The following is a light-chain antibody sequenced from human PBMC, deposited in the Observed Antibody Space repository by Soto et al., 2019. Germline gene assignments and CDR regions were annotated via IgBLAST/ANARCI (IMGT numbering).Light chain of an antibody. CDR3: AAWDDTLHGVV. J-gene: IGLJ2*01. CDR2: NNN. CDR1: SSNIGNSF. Sequence: QSVLTQPPSVSAAPGQKVTISCSGSSSNIGNSFVIWYQQLPGTAPKLLIYNNNHRPSGVPDRFSGSKSGTSASLAISDLQSEDEADYYCAAWDDTLHGVVFGGGTKLTVL. V-gene: IGLV1-44*01.